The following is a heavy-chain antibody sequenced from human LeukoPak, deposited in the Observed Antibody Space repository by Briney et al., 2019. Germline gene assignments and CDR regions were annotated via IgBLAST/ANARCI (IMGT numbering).Heavy chain of an antibody. D-gene: IGHD2-8*02. CDR1: GFTVSSNY. J-gene: IGHJ4*02. V-gene: IGHV3-53*01. Sequence: GGSLRLSCAASGFTVSSNYMNWVRQAPGKGLEWVSVIYNDGGTYYADSVKGRFAISRDNSKNTLYLQMNSLRAEDTAVYYCGTSRSRTSGFDYWGQGTLVTVSS. CDR3: GTSRSRTSGFDY. CDR2: IYNDGGT.